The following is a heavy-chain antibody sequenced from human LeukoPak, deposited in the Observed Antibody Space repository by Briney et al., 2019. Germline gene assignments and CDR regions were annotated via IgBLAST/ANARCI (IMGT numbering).Heavy chain of an antibody. CDR1: GGPISSSSYY. D-gene: IGHD5-18*01. CDR2: IYYNGST. CDR3: ARQGDTAMVYY. V-gene: IGHV4-39*01. Sequence: SETLSLTCTVSGGPISSSSYYWGWIRQPPGKGLEWIGSIYYNGSTYYNPSLKSRVTISVDTSKNQFSLKLSSVTAADTAVYNCARQGDTAMVYYWGQGTLVTVSS. J-gene: IGHJ4*02.